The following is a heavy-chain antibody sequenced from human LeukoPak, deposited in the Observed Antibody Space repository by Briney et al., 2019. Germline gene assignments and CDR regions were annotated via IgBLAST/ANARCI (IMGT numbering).Heavy chain of an antibody. CDR2: IKHSGSS. Sequence: AETLSLSCAVDGWSFSCYCWCWVRQPPRQGLAWLGEIKHSGSSNYNPSLKSRVTISGDTSKNQFFLRLPSVTAADTAVYYCARLDKDSAGNSRRPFNYWGRGTLVTVSS. J-gene: IGHJ4*02. CDR1: GWSFSCYC. D-gene: IGHD2-15*01. CDR3: ARLDKDSAGNSRRPFNY. V-gene: IGHV4-34*01.